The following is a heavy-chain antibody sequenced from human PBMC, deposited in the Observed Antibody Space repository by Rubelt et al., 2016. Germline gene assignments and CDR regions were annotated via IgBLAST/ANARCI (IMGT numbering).Heavy chain of an antibody. CDR2: INHSGST. V-gene: IGHV4-34*01. CDR1: GGSFSGYY. CDR3: ARGRRGSSSWLGRDYYGMDV. Sequence: QVQLQQWGAGLLKPSETLSLTCAVYGGSFSGYYWSWIRQPPGKGLEWIGEINHSGSTNYNPSRKSRVTISVATSKNQFSLRLSSGTAADTAVYYCARGRRGSSSWLGRDYYGMDVWGQGTTVTVSS. D-gene: IGHD6-13*01. J-gene: IGHJ6*02.